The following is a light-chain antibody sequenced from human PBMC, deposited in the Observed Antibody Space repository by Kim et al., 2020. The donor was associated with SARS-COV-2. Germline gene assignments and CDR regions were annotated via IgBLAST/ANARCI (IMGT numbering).Light chain of an antibody. CDR1: SSDVGRYAF. CDR3: CSYTGITSFRI. V-gene: IGLV2-14*03. J-gene: IGLJ2*01. Sequence: QSISLSCTGTSSDVGRYAFVSWYPHPPGKAPRLIIYDVSIRPSGVSSRFSGSKSGNTASLTISGLRPEDEADYFCCSYTGITSFRIFGGGTQLTVL. CDR2: DVS.